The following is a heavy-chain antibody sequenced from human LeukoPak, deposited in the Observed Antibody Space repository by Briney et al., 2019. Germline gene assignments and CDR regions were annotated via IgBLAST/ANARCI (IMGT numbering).Heavy chain of an antibody. CDR1: GFIFCRYN. D-gene: IGHD1-26*01. Sequence: PGRSLRLSCTTSGFIFCRYNMSWVRQAPGKGLEWISFIGSKTYGETTEYAASVRGRFTLSRDDSKGIAYLQMNSLRTEDTAVYFCTRPLIVGSLPDYWGRGTLVTVSA. CDR3: TRPLIVGSLPDY. J-gene: IGHJ4*02. CDR2: IGSKTYGETT. V-gene: IGHV3-49*04.